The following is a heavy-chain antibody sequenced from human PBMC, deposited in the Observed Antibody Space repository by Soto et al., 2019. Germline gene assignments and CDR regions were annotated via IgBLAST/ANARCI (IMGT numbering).Heavy chain of an antibody. CDR3: AKVTIFGVVNPLYMDV. J-gene: IGHJ6*03. Sequence: GGSLRLSCAASGSTFSSYAMSWVRQAPGKGLEWVSAISGSGGSTYYADSVKGRFTISRDNSKNTLYLQMNSLRAEDTAVYYCAKVTIFGVVNPLYMDVWGKGTTVTVSS. CDR2: ISGSGGST. CDR1: GSTFSSYA. V-gene: IGHV3-23*01. D-gene: IGHD3-3*01.